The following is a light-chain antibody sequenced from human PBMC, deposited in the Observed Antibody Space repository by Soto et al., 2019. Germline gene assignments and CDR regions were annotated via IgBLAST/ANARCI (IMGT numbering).Light chain of an antibody. Sequence: EIVLTQSPGKLSLSPGDRATLSCRASQSVSSDYLAWYQQQPGQAPRLLIYGASRGAADIPDRFSGSGSGTDFTLTISRLEPEDFAVYFCQQYGRSPMFTFGQGTKLEVK. CDR2: GAS. J-gene: IGKJ2*01. V-gene: IGKV3-20*01. CDR3: QQYGRSPMFT. CDR1: QSVSSDY.